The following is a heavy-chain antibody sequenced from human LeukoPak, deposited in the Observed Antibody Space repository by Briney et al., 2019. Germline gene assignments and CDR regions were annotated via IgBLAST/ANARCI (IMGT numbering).Heavy chain of an antibody. Sequence: SETLSLTCTVSAGSIRSYYWSWIRQPPGKGLELIGYIFNSGSTNYNPSLKSRVTMSLDTSKSQFSLRLNSVTAADTAVHYCAKIVGLPATMAYFDYWGQGILITVSS. D-gene: IGHD2-2*01. J-gene: IGHJ4*02. CDR3: AKIVGLPATMAYFDY. V-gene: IGHV4-59*01. CDR2: IFNSGST. CDR1: AGSIRSYY.